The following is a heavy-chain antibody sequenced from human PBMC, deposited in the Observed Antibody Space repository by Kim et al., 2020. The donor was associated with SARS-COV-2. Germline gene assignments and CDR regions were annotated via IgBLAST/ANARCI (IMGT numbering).Heavy chain of an antibody. CDR3: ARGTTPKILGY. D-gene: IGHD4-17*01. J-gene: IGHJ4*02. Sequence: GGSLRLSCAGSGFTFSSYWMTWVRQAPGKGLEWVANIKQDGSEKYYVDSVKGRFTISRDNAKNSLYLQMNSLRVEDTAVYYCARGTTPKILGYWGQGTLVTVSS. V-gene: IGHV3-7*01. CDR2: IKQDGSEK. CDR1: GFTFSSYW.